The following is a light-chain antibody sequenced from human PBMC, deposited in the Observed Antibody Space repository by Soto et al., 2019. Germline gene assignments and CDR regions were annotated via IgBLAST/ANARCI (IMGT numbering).Light chain of an antibody. V-gene: IGKV3-15*01. J-gene: IGKJ1*01. CDR1: QSVNTN. CDR3: QQRSNWPQT. CDR2: GAS. Sequence: EIMMTQSPVTLSVSPGERATLSCRASQSVNTNLAWYQQKPGQAPRLLIYGASTRATGIPAHFIGNGSGTEFTLTASSLQSEDFAVYYCQQRSNWPQTFGQGTKVDIK.